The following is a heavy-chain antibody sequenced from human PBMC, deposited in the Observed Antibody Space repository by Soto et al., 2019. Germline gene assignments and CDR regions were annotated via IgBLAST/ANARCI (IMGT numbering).Heavy chain of an antibody. CDR2: IIPIFGTA. J-gene: IGHJ5*02. D-gene: IGHD4-4*01. CDR3: ASGWGETTVPTNWFDP. Sequence: SVKVSCKASGGTFSSYAISWVRQAPGQGLEWMGGIIPIFGTANYAQKFQGRVTNTADESTSTAYMELSSLRSEDTAVYYCASGWGETTVPTNWFDPWGQGTLVTVSS. V-gene: IGHV1-69*13. CDR1: GGTFSSYA.